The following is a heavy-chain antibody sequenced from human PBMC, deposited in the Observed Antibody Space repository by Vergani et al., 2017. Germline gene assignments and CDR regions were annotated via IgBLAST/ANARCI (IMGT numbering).Heavy chain of an antibody. CDR2: IYYSGST. Sequence: QVQLQQWGAGLLKPSETLSLTCAVYGGSFSSSSYYWGWIRQPPGKGLEWIGSIYYSGSTYYNPSLKSRVTISVDTSKNQFSLKLSSVTAADTAVYYCARVGEIGYCSGGSCYSFDPWGQGTLVTVSS. CDR1: GGSFSSSSYY. CDR3: ARVGEIGYCSGGSCYSFDP. J-gene: IGHJ5*02. V-gene: IGHV4-39*07. D-gene: IGHD2-15*01.